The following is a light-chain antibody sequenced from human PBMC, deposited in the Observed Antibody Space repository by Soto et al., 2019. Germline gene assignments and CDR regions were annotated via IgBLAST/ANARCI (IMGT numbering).Light chain of an antibody. CDR2: DTS. CDR3: LLSYSGGEV. J-gene: IGLJ3*02. Sequence: QAVVTQEPSLTVSPGGTVTLTCGSSTGAVTSAHYPYWFQQKPGQAPRTLIYDTSNRHSWTPARFSGSLLGGKGALTLSGAQPDDEADYYCLLSYSGGEVFGGGTKLTVL. V-gene: IGLV7-46*01. CDR1: TGAVTSAHY.